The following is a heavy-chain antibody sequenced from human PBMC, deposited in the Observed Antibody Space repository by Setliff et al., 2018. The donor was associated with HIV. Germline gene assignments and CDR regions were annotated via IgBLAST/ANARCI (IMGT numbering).Heavy chain of an antibody. J-gene: IGHJ5*02. CDR3: ARHVSGGGSFNWFDP. D-gene: IGHD1-26*01. Sequence: ETLSLTCSVSGGSISSRSYFWGWIRQPPGKGLEWIGSIYYSGDIYYNPSLKSRVTISVDTSKNQVSLNLKSVTAADTALYYCARHVSGGGSFNWFDPWGQGTLVTVSS. V-gene: IGHV4-39*01. CDR1: GGSISSRSYF. CDR2: IYYSGDI.